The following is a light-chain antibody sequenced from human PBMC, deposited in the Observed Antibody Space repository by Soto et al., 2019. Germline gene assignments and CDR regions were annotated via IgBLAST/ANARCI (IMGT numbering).Light chain of an antibody. CDR2: KVS. V-gene: IGKV2-30*01. J-gene: IGKJ1*01. CDR3: MQGSYWPPWT. Sequence: DIVMTQSPLSLPVTLGQPASISCRSSQSLVSSDGDTYLNWFQQRPGPSPRRLISKVSNRDAGVPDRFSGSGSGTDFTLMISRVEAEDVGVYYCMQGSYWPPWTFGQGTKVEIK. CDR1: QSLVSSDGDTY.